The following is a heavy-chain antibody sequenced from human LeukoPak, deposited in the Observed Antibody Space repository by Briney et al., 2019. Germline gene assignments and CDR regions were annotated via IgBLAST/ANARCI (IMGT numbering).Heavy chain of an antibody. CDR2: ISYDGSNK. J-gene: IGHJ4*02. Sequence: PGGPLRLSCAASGFTFSSYAMHWVRQAPGKGLEWVAVISYDGSNKYYADSVKGRFTISRDNSKNTLYLQMNSLRAEDTAVYYCARGLVRGAGIDYWGQGTLVTVSS. D-gene: IGHD3-10*01. V-gene: IGHV3-30*04. CDR1: GFTFSSYA. CDR3: ARGLVRGAGIDY.